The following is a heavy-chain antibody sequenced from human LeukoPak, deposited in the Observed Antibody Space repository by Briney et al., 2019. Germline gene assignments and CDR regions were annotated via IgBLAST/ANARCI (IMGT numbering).Heavy chain of an antibody. CDR1: GGTFSSYA. V-gene: IGHV1-69*04. CDR3: ARGVVLRYFDWPTAFDI. J-gene: IGHJ3*02. D-gene: IGHD3-9*01. CDR2: IIPILGIA. Sequence: SVKVSCKASGGTFSSYAISWVRQAPGQGLEWMGRIIPILGIANYAQKLQGRVTITADKSTSTAYMELSSLRSEDTAVYYCARGVVLRYFDWPTAFDIWGQGTMVTVSS.